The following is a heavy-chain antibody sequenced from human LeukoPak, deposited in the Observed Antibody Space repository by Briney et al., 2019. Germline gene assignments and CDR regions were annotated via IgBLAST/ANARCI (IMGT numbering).Heavy chain of an antibody. CDR2: IYSSGST. J-gene: IGHJ4*02. V-gene: IGHV4-39*07. CDR1: GDSISSSSYY. Sequence: PSETLSLTCTVSGDSISSSSYYWGWIRQPPGKGLEWIGRIYSSGSTDYNPSLKSRLTMSVDTSKNQFSLKLSSVTAADTAVYYCARDSPGYFDYWGQGTLVTVSS. CDR3: ARDSPGYFDY.